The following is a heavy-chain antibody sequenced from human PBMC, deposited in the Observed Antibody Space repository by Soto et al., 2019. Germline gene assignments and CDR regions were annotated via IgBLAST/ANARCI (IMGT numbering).Heavy chain of an antibody. CDR2: VYHSGTT. J-gene: IGHJ4*02. V-gene: IGHV4-4*02. CDR3: ATLRCSGGSCYSNYFDY. D-gene: IGHD2-15*01. CDR1: GGSISSSNW. Sequence: PSETLSLTCAVSGGSISSSNWWSWVRQPPGKGLEWIGEVYHSGTTNYNPSLKSRVTISVDKSKKQFSLKLTSATAADTAVYYCATLRCSGGSCYSNYFDYWGRGILVTVSS.